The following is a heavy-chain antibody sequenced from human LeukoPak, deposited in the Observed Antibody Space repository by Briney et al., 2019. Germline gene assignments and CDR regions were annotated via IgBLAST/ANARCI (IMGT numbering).Heavy chain of an antibody. D-gene: IGHD2-2*01. CDR1: GYSISGGYY. CDR2: IYHSGSA. CDR3: ARVVPAATFDY. J-gene: IGHJ4*02. Sequence: PSETLSLTCAVSGYSISGGYYWAWIRQPPGKGLEWIGNIYHSGSAYYNPSLKSRVTISVDTSKNQFSLKLSSVTAADTAIYYCARVVPAATFDYWGQGTLVTVSS. V-gene: IGHV4-38-2*01.